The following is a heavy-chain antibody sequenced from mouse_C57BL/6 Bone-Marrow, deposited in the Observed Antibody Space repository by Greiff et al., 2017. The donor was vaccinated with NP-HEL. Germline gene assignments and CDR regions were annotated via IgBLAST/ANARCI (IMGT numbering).Heavy chain of an antibody. CDR1: GYTFTSYG. CDR2: IYPRSGNT. Sequence: VQLQESGAELARPGASVKLSCKASGYTFTSYGISWVKQRTGQGLEWIGEIYPRSGNTYYNEKFKGKATLTADKSSSTAYMELRSLTSEDSAVYFCAREIIYDGYYPYYFDYWGQGTTLTVSS. J-gene: IGHJ2*01. D-gene: IGHD2-3*01. CDR3: AREIIYDGYYPYYFDY. V-gene: IGHV1-81*01.